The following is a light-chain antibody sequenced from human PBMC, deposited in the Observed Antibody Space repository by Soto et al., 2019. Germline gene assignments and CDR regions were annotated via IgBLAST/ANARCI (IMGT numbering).Light chain of an antibody. CDR1: SSNIGDYN. CDR2: SNN. Sequence: HSVLTQPPSASGTPGQRVTISCSGSSSNIGDYNVNWYQQLPGTAPKLLIYSNNQRASGVPDRISGSKSGTSASLAIRGLQSEDEADYYCLVWDDRLDAFVFGSGTMLTVL. CDR3: LVWDDRLDAFV. J-gene: IGLJ1*01. V-gene: IGLV1-44*01.